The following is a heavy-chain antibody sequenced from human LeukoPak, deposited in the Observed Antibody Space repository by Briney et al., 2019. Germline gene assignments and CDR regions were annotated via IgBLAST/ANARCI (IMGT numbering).Heavy chain of an antibody. Sequence: ASVKVSCKASGYTFTSYGISWVRQAPGQGLEWMGWIIAYNGNKHYAQKLQGRVTMTTDTSPSTAYMELRSLRSDDTAVYYCARDQHCSGGSCYYGYYYYYGMDVWGKGTTVTVSS. D-gene: IGHD2-15*01. CDR1: GYTFTSYG. J-gene: IGHJ6*04. CDR2: IIAYNGNK. CDR3: ARDQHCSGGSCYYGYYYYYGMDV. V-gene: IGHV1-18*04.